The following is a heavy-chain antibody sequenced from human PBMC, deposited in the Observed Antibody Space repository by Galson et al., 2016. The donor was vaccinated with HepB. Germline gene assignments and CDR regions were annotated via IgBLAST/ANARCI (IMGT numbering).Heavy chain of an antibody. CDR1: GDSVSSGTYY. CDR3: ARVLDYGDYDRCYFDY. Sequence: SETLSLTCIVSGDSVSSGTYYWSWIRQPPGKGLEWIGYIYYSGSTNYNPSLKSRVTISVDTSKNQFSLKLSSVTAADTAVYYCARVLDYGDYDRCYFDYWGQGTLVIVSS. D-gene: IGHD4-17*01. CDR2: IYYSGST. V-gene: IGHV4-61*01. J-gene: IGHJ4*02.